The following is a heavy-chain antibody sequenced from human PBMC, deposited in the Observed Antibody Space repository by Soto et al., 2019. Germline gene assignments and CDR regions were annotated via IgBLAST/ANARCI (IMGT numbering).Heavy chain of an antibody. CDR2: IYYSGST. CDR1: GCSISSCDYY. V-gene: IGHV4-30-4*01. Sequence: PSETLSLTFTVSGCSISSCDYYWSWIRQPPGKGLEWIGYIYYSGSTYYNPSLKSRVTISVDTSKNQFSLKLSSVTAADTAVYYCASERPDGSRLDPWGQGTLGTVSS. J-gene: IGHJ5*02. D-gene: IGHD6-13*01. CDR3: ASERPDGSRLDP.